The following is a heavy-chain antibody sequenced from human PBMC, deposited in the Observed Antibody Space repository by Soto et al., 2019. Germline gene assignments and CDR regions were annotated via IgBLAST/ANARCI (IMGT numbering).Heavy chain of an antibody. Sequence: SETLSLTCSVSGVSISSSSHYWGWIRQPPGKGLEWIGNIFYSGSTYYNPSLKSRVTISVDTSKNQFSLKLSSVTAADTAVYYCARAYDYIWGSYRFPSTPYYMDVWGKGTTVTVSS. CDR1: GVSISSSSHY. J-gene: IGHJ6*03. CDR3: ARAYDYIWGSYRFPSTPYYMDV. CDR2: IFYSGST. V-gene: IGHV4-39*01. D-gene: IGHD3-16*02.